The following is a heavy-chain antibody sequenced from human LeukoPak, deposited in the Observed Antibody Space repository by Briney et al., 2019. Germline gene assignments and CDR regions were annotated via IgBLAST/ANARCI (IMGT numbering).Heavy chain of an antibody. CDR2: IYHSGST. CDR3: ARDLGFGGFDY. J-gene: IGHJ4*02. CDR1: GGSISSGYY. V-gene: IGHV4-38-2*02. Sequence: PSETLSLTCTVSGGSISSGYYWGWIRQPPGKGLEWIGSIYHSGSTYYNPSLKSRVTISVDTSKNQFSLKLSSVTAADTAVYYCARDLGFGGFDYWGQGTLVTVSS. D-gene: IGHD3-10*01.